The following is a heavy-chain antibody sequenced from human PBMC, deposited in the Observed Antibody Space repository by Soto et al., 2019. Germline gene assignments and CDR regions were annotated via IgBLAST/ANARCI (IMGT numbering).Heavy chain of an antibody. CDR3: ARVPDY. CDR1: GGSLSSGGSS. V-gene: IGHV4-30-2*01. J-gene: IGHJ4*02. Sequence: SETLFPTCAVSGGSLSSGGSSFSWIRQPPGKGLEWIGYIYHSGSTYYNPPLKSRVTISVDRSKNQFSLKLSSVTAADTAVYYCARVPDYWGQGTLVTVSS. CDR2: IYHSGST.